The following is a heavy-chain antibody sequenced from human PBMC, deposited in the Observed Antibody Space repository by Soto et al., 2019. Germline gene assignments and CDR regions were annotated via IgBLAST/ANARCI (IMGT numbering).Heavy chain of an antibody. D-gene: IGHD6-19*01. CDR3: AKAGYSSTYYFDY. Sequence: VGSLRLSCAASGFTFSSYGMHWVRQAPGKGLEWVAVISYDGSNKYYADSVKGRFTISRDNSKNTLYLQMNSLRAEDTAVYYCAKAGYSSTYYFDYWGQGTLVTVSS. CDR1: GFTFSSYG. V-gene: IGHV3-30*18. CDR2: ISYDGSNK. J-gene: IGHJ4*02.